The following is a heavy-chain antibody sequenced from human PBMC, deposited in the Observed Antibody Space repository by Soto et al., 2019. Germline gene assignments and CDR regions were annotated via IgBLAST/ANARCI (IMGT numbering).Heavy chain of an antibody. J-gene: IGHJ6*02. Sequence: ASVKVSCKASGYTFSGYYIHWRRQAPGQGLEWMGWINPNSVGTNYAQKFQGRVTVTRDTPTSTAYMELSRLTSDDTAVYYCARSLTEGYCTITGCYTRPLYGMDVWGQGTTVTVSS. D-gene: IGHD2-2*02. CDR2: INPNSVGT. CDR1: GYTFSGYY. V-gene: IGHV1-2*02. CDR3: ARSLTEGYCTITGCYTRPLYGMDV.